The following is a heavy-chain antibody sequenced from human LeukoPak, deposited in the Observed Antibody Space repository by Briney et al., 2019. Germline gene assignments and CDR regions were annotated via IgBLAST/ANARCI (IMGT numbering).Heavy chain of an antibody. D-gene: IGHD6-25*01. CDR1: GFTFRSYA. J-gene: IGHJ4*02. V-gene: IGHV3-23*01. CDR3: AKDARIGAGYAGLFDN. Sequence: PGGSLRLSCAASGFTFRSYAMSWVRQAPGKGLEWVSAISGSGGSTSYADSVKGRFTISRDNSKNTLYLQMNSLRAEDTAVYCCAKDARIGAGYAGLFDNWGQGTLVTVSS. CDR2: ISGSGGST.